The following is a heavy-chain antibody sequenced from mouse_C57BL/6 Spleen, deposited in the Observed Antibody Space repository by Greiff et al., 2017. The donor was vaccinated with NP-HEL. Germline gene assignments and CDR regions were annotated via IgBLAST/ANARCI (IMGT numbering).Heavy chain of an antibody. CDR2: IYPGSGST. V-gene: IGHV1-55*01. Sequence: QVQLKQPGAELVKPGASVKMSCKASGYTFTSYWITWVKQRPGQGLEWIGDIYPGSGSTNYNEKFKSKATLTVDTSSSTAYMQLSSLTSEDSAVYYCAREAYGSSYFMDYWGQGTSVTVSS. CDR1: GYTFTSYW. CDR3: AREAYGSSYFMDY. D-gene: IGHD1-1*01. J-gene: IGHJ4*01.